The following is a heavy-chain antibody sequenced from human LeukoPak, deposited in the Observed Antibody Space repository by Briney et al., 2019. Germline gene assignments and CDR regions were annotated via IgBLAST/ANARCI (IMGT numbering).Heavy chain of an antibody. D-gene: IGHD3-10*01. Sequence: SETLSLTCTVSGDSFSSYYWTWIRQPPGKGLEWIGYSGSSKYNPSLKSRVTISTDTSKRHFSLTLSSVTAADSAVYYCARTRRHYYGSGKNVNSWPAGLDVWGQGTTVTVS. J-gene: IGHJ6*02. CDR1: GDSFSSYY. V-gene: IGHV4-59*01. CDR2: SGSS. CDR3: ARTRRHYYGSGKNVNSWPAGLDV.